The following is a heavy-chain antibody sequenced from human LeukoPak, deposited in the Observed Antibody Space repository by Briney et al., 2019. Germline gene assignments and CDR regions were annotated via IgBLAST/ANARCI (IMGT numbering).Heavy chain of an antibody. CDR3: ARGAPPQN. V-gene: IGHV4-39*07. CDR2: VYYTGAS. J-gene: IGHJ4*02. CDR1: GGSISSSSYY. Sequence: KPSETLSLTCTVSGGSISSSSYYWGWIRQPPGKGLEWIGSVYYTGASYYNPSLKSRVTISIGTSKKHFSLKLTSVTAADTAVYYCARGAPPQNWGQGTLVTVSS.